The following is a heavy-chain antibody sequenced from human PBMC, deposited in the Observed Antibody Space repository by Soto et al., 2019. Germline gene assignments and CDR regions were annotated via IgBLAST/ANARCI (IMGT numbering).Heavy chain of an antibody. J-gene: IGHJ4*02. V-gene: IGHV3-23*01. CDR2: ISGSGGSP. CDR1: GFTFSNYA. D-gene: IGHD5-12*01. CDR3: AKEGTSGLYYFYS. Sequence: PGGSLRLSCAASGFTFSNYAMNLVRQAPGKGLEWVSTISGSGGSPYYADSVKGRFTISRDNSKNTLYLQMNSLRAGDSAIYYCAKEGTSGLYYFYSWGQGTLVTVSS.